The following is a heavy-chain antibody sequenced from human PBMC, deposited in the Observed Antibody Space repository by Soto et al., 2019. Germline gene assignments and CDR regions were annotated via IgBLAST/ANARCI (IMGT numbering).Heavy chain of an antibody. J-gene: IGHJ4*02. V-gene: IGHV1-18*04. Sequence: GASVKVSCKASGYTFTSYGISWVRQAPGQGLEWMGWISAYNGNTNYAQKLQGRVTMTTDASTSTAYMELRSLRSDDTAVYYCARDLRRGYSGYANYWGQGTLVTVSS. CDR1: GYTFTSYG. CDR2: ISAYNGNT. CDR3: ARDLRRGYSGYANY. D-gene: IGHD5-12*01.